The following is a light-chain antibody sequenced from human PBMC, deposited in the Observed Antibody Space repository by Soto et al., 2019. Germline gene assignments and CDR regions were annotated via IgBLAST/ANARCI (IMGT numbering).Light chain of an antibody. CDR3: QQYSSYSPST. Sequence: DIQMTQSPSTLSASVGDRVTITCRASQSISIWLAWYQQKPGTAPKLLFYKASSLESGVPSRFSGGGSGTEFTLTISSLQPDDFATYYCQQYSSYSPSTLGQGTKVEIK. CDR1: QSISIW. CDR2: KAS. J-gene: IGKJ1*01. V-gene: IGKV1-5*03.